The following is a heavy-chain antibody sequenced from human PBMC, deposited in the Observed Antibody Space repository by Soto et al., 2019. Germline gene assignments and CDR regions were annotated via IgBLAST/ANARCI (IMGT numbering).Heavy chain of an antibody. CDR2: MSDDGTNE. J-gene: IGHJ4*02. Sequence: QVQLVESGGGVVQPGRSLRLSCAASGFTFSTYAMHWVRQAPGKGLEWVTVMSDDGTNEYYADSVKGRFTIYRDNSRDTLYLQMSSLRGEDTAVYYCARGGSGGWCCFDSWGRGPLVTVSS. D-gene: IGHD6-19*01. CDR3: ARGGSGGWCCFDS. CDR1: GFTFSTYA. V-gene: IGHV3-30-3*01.